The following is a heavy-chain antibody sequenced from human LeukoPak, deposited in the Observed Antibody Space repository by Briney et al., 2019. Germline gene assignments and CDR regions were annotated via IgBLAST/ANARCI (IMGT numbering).Heavy chain of an antibody. CDR1: GFTFSSYS. CDR2: ISSSSSYI. CDR3: AREGGHYDFWSGYYPYNWFDP. Sequence: PGGSLRLSCAASGFTFSSYSMNWVRQAPGKGLEWASSISSSSSYIYYADSVKGRFTISRDNAKNSLYLQMNSLRAEDTAVYYCAREGGHYDFWSGYYPYNWFDPWGQGTLVTVSS. D-gene: IGHD3-3*01. J-gene: IGHJ5*02. V-gene: IGHV3-21*01.